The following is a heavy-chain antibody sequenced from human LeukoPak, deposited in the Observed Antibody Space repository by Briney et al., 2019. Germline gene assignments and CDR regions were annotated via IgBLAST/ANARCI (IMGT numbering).Heavy chain of an antibody. J-gene: IGHJ3*02. CDR1: GGSISSYY. V-gene: IGHV4-59*01. CDR2: IYYSGST. CDR3: ARLDSSGYYSNAFDI. D-gene: IGHD3-22*01. Sequence: SETLSLTCTVSGGSISSYYWSWIRQPPGKGLEWIGYIYYSGSTNYNPSLKSRVTISVDTSKNQFSLKLSSVTAADTAVYYCARLDSSGYYSNAFDIWGQGTMVTVPS.